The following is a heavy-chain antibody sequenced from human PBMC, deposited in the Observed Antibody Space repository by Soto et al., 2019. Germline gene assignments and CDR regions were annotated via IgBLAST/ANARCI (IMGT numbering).Heavy chain of an antibody. CDR1: GFTFSNAW. CDR2: IKSKTDGGTT. Sequence: EVQLVESGGGLVKPGGSLRLSCAASGFTFSNAWMSWVRQAPGKGLEWVGRIKSKTDGGTTDYAAPVKGRFTISRDDSKNTLYLQMNRLKTEDTAVYYCTTGSEWLRTFDYWGQGTLVTVSS. CDR3: TTGSEWLRTFDY. V-gene: IGHV3-15*01. D-gene: IGHD5-12*01. J-gene: IGHJ4*02.